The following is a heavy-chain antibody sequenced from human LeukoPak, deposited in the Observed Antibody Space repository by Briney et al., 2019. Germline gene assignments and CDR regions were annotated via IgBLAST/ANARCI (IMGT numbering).Heavy chain of an antibody. Sequence: SETLSLTCTVSGGSISSYYWSWIRQPPGKGLEWIGYIYYSGSTNYNPSLKSRVTISVATSKNQFSLKLSSVTAADTAVYYCARARDDGYNPFDYWGQGTLVTVSS. V-gene: IGHV4-59*01. J-gene: IGHJ4*02. D-gene: IGHD5-24*01. CDR3: ARARDDGYNPFDY. CDR2: IYYSGST. CDR1: GGSISSYY.